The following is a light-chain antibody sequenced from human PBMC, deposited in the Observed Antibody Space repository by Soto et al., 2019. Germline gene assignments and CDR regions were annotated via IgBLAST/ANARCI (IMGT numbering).Light chain of an antibody. CDR1: QSINSW. V-gene: IGKV1-5*03. CDR3: QHYNSYSEFS. Sequence: DIQMTQSPSTLSASVGDRVAITCRASQSINSWLAWYQQKPGKAPKLLIYKASTLEGGVPSRFSGSGSGTEFTLTISCLQPDDFATYYCQHYNSYSEFSFGPGTKVDIK. CDR2: KAS. J-gene: IGKJ3*01.